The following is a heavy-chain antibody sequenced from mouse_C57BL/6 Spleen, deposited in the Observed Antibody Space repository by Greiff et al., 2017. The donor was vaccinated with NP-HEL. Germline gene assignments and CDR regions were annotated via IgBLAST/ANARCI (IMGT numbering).Heavy chain of an antibody. D-gene: IGHD1-1*01. V-gene: IGHV1-76*01. Sequence: QVQLKQSGAELVRPGASVKLSCKASGYTFTDYYINWVKQRPGQGLEWIARIYPGSGNTYYNEKFKGKATLTAEKSSSTAYMQLSSLTSEDSAVYFCARDGIIYYYGSSHWYFDVWGTGTTVTVSS. CDR2: IYPGSGNT. CDR1: GYTFTDYY. J-gene: IGHJ1*03. CDR3: ARDGIIYYYGSSHWYFDV.